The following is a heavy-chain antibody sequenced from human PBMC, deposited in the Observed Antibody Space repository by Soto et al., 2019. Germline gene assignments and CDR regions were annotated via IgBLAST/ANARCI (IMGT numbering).Heavy chain of an antibody. D-gene: IGHD3-22*01. CDR2: ISGDGGST. J-gene: IGHJ4*02. CDR1: GFTFSSYA. CDR3: AKNSGAHSSGYYVDY. Sequence: EVQLLESGGGLVQPGGSLRLSCAASGFTFSSYAMIWVRQAPGKGLEWVSAISGDGGSTYDGDSVKGRVTISRDNSKNTRYLQMNSLRAEDTAVYYCAKNSGAHSSGYYVDYWGQGTLVTVSS. V-gene: IGHV3-23*01.